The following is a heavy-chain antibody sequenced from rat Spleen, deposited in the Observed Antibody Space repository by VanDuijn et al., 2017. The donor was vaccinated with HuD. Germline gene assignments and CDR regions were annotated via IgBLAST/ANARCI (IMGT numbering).Heavy chain of an antibody. CDR1: GFTYSNYV. J-gene: IGHJ4*01. V-gene: IGHV5S13*01. CDR2: ISTGGGNT. CDR3: GKDMNYFSTYPFYLMGA. Sequence: EVQLVESGGGLVQPGRSLKLSCAASGFTYSNYVMAWVRQAPTKGLEWVASISTGGGNTYYRDSVKGRFTISRDNAENTVYLQMNSLRSEDTATYFCGKDMNYFSTYPFYLMGAWGQGTSVTVSS. D-gene: IGHD1-2*01.